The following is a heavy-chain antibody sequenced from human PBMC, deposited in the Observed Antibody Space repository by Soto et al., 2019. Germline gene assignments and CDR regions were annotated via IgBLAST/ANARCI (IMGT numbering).Heavy chain of an antibody. V-gene: IGHV4-61*01. CDR1: GGSVSSGSYY. CDR2: IYYSGST. CDR3: ARSAHYDFWSGYYILDY. D-gene: IGHD3-3*01. J-gene: IGHJ4*02. Sequence: PSETLSLTCTVSGGSVSSGSYYWSWIRQPPGKGLEWIGYIYYSGSTNYNPSLKSRVTISVDTSKNQFSLKLSSVTAADTAVYYCARSAHYDFWSGYYILDYWGQGTLVTVSS.